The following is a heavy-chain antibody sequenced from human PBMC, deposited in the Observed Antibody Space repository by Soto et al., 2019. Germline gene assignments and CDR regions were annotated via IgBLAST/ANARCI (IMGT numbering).Heavy chain of an antibody. Sequence: QVQLQQWGAGLLKPSETLSLTCAVYGGSFSGYYWSWIRQPPGKGLEWIGEINHSGSTNYNPSLKSRVTISVDTSKNQFSLKLSSVTAADTAVHYCARVTGRYYYGMDVWGQGTTVNVSS. V-gene: IGHV4-34*01. CDR3: ARVTGRYYYGMDV. CDR1: GGSFSGYY. J-gene: IGHJ6*02. CDR2: INHSGST.